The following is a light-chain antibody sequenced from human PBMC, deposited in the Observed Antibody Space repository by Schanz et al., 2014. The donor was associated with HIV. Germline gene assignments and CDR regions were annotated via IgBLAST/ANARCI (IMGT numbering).Light chain of an antibody. J-gene: IGKJ4*02. Sequence: EIVLTQSPGTLSLSPGGGGTLSCRASQSVSSSYLAWYQQKPGQAPTLLIYGASFRAAGIPDRFSGTGSGTDFTLTISSLEPEDFAVYYCHHYGDSRGTFGGGTEVDI. CDR2: GAS. V-gene: IGKV3-20*01. CDR3: HHYGDSRGT. CDR1: QSVSSSY.